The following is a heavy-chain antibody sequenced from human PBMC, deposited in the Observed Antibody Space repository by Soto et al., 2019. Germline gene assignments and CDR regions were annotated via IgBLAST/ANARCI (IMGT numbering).Heavy chain of an antibody. CDR2: INAGNGNT. J-gene: IGHJ6*01. CDR3: ARERGNYDSSGYYPILSNYYYYGMDV. Sequence: QVQLVQSGAEVKKPGASVKVSCKASGYTFTSYAMHWVRQAPGQRLEWMGWINAGNGNTKYSQKFQGRVTITRDTSASTAYMELSSLRSEDTAVYYCARERGNYDSSGYYPILSNYYYYGMDVW. CDR1: GYTFTSYA. D-gene: IGHD3-22*01. V-gene: IGHV1-3*01.